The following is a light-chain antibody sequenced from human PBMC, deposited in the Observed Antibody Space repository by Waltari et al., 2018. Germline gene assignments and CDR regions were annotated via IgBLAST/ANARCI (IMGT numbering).Light chain of an antibody. V-gene: IGKV3-20*01. CDR2: DAP. CDR1: QSGGRS. CDR3: QHYVRLPAT. J-gene: IGKJ1*01. Sequence: EIVLTQSPGTLSLSPGERATLACRASQSGGRSLAWYQQKPGQAPRLLIYDAPGRATGIPDRCSGSGSGTDFSLTISTRGPEDFAVYYCQHYVRLPATFGQGTKVEI.